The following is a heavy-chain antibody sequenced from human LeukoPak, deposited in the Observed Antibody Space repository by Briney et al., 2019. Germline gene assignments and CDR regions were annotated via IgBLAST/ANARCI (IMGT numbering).Heavy chain of an antibody. J-gene: IGHJ4*02. Sequence: GGSLRLSCAVSGFSFSSYYMHWVRQPPGKGLVWVSHINTAGSGTTYADSVKGRFTISRDNAKNTLYLQMDSPRAEDTAVYYCVRLGGDSEIDYWGQGTLVTVSS. CDR1: GFSFSSYY. V-gene: IGHV3-74*01. D-gene: IGHD5-12*01. CDR3: VRLGGDSEIDY. CDR2: INTAGSGT.